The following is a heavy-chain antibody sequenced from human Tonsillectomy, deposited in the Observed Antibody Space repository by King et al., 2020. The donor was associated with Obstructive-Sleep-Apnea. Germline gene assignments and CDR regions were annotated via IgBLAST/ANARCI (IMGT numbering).Heavy chain of an antibody. CDR2: IYYSGNT. J-gene: IGHJ4*02. V-gene: IGHV4-59*08. Sequence: QLQESGPGLVKPSETLSLNCTIACGSISSYYWSWIRQPPGKELEGIRYIYYSGNTNYNPSLKSRVTISLDTSKNQFSLKLSSVTAADTAVYYCARLTGSEFDYWGQGTLVTVSS. D-gene: IGHD1-26*01. CDR1: CGSISSYY. CDR3: ARLTGSEFDY.